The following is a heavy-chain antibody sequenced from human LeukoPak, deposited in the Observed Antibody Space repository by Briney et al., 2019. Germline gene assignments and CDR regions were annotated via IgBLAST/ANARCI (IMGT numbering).Heavy chain of an antibody. J-gene: IGHJ2*01. V-gene: IGHV4-30-4*08. CDR1: GGSISSGDYY. Sequence: KPSETLSLTCTVSGGSISSGDYYWSWIRQPPGKGLEWIGYIYYSGSTYYNPSLKSRVTISVDTSKNQFSLKLSSVTAADTAVYYCARVLLWFGGLLGNWYFDLWGRGTLVTVSS. CDR2: IYYSGST. CDR3: ARVLLWFGGLLGNWYFDL. D-gene: IGHD3-10*01.